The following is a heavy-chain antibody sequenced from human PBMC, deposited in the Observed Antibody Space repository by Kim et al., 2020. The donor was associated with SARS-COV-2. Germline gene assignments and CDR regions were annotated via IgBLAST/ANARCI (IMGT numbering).Heavy chain of an antibody. CDR3: ARLDRSSGSYLII. J-gene: IGHJ4*02. Sequence: GGSLRLSCAASGFTVSSNYMSWVRQAPGKGLEWVSVIYSGGSTYYADSVKGRFTISRDNSKNTLYLQMNSLRAEDTAVYYCARLDRSSGSYLIIWGQGTLVTVSS. D-gene: IGHD3-10*01. V-gene: IGHV3-53*01. CDR1: GFTVSSNY. CDR2: IYSGGST.